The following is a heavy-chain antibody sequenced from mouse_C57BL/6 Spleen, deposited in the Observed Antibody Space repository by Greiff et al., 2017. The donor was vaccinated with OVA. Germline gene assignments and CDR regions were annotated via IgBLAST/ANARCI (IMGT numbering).Heavy chain of an antibody. Sequence: EVKLMESGGGLVKPGGSLKLSCAASGFTFSSYAMSWVRQTPEKRLEWVATISDGGSYTYYPDNVKGRFTISRDNAKNTLYLQRSHLKSEDTAMYYCARDRDYYGSLLDYWGQGTTLTVSS. CDR1: GFTFSSYA. V-gene: IGHV5-4*01. J-gene: IGHJ2*01. CDR3: ARDRDYYGSLLDY. D-gene: IGHD1-1*01. CDR2: ISDGGSYT.